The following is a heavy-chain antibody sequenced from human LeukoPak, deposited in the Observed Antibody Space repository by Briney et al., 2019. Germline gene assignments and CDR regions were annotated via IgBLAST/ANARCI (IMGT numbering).Heavy chain of an antibody. CDR1: GGSFSGYY. D-gene: IGHD3-10*01. CDR2: IYYSEST. CDR3: AGGEWFGRTYYYYYYMDV. Sequence: SETLSLTCAVYGGSFSGYYWSWIRQPPGKGLEWIGYIYYSESTNYNPSLKSRVTISVDTSNNQFSLKLSSVTAAATAVYYCAGGEWFGRTYYYYYYMDVWGKGTTVTISS. J-gene: IGHJ6*03. V-gene: IGHV4-59*01.